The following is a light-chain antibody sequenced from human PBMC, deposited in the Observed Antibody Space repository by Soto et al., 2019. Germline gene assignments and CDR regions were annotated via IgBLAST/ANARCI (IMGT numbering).Light chain of an antibody. CDR1: QGISSY. CDR3: QQYYSYPLT. CDR2: AAS. Sequence: AIRTTQSPSSFSASTGGRVTTTSRASQGISSYLAWYQQKPGKAPKLLIYAASTLQSGVPSRFSGSGSGTDFTLTISCLQSEDFATYYCQQYYSYPLTFGGGTKVDIK. J-gene: IGKJ4*01. V-gene: IGKV1-8*01.